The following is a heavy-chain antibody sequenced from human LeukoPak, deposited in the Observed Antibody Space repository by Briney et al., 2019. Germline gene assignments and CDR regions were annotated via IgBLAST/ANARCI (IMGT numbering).Heavy chain of an antibody. CDR3: ARSAPLVLRYFDWLPNWFDP. J-gene: IGHJ5*02. Sequence: SETLSLTCAVYGGSFSGYYWSWIRQPPGKGLEWIGEINHSGSTNYNPPLKSRVTISVDTSKNQFSLKLSSVTAADTAVYYCARSAPLVLRYFDWLPNWFDPWGQGTLVTVSS. CDR2: INHSGST. D-gene: IGHD3-9*01. CDR1: GGSFSGYY. V-gene: IGHV4-34*01.